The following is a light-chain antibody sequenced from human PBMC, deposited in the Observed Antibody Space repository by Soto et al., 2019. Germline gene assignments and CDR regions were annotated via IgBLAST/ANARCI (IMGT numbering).Light chain of an antibody. J-gene: IGKJ2*01. V-gene: IGKV3-11*01. CDR1: QSVSSS. CDR3: EQRITWPST. CDR2: DAS. Sequence: EIVLTQSPATLSLSPGESATLSCRASQSVSSSLAWYQQKTGQAPRLLIYDASNRATGIPARFSGSGSGTDFTLTISSLEPEDFEIYYCEQRITWPSTFGQGTKVEIK.